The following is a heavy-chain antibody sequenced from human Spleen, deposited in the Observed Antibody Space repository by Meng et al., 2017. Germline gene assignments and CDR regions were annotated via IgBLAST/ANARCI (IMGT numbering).Heavy chain of an antibody. V-gene: IGHV4-34*01. D-gene: IGHD6-13*01. Sequence: QVQLQQWGAGLLKPSETLSLTCAVSGGSFSGYYWSWIRQPPGKGLEWIGEINHSGNTNYNPSLKSRVTISVDMSKNQFSLKLSSVTAADTAVYYCARGGGDSWYIDYWGQGTLVTVSS. J-gene: IGHJ4*02. CDR3: ARGGGDSWYIDY. CDR1: GGSFSGYY. CDR2: INHSGNT.